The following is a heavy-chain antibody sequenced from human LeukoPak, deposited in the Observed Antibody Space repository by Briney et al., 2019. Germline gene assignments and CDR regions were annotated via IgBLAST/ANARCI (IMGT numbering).Heavy chain of an antibody. J-gene: IGHJ4*02. Sequence: GGSLRLSCAASGFTVSSNYMSWVRQAPGKGLEWVSVIYSGGSTYYADSVKGRFTISRDNSKNTLYLQMNSLRAEDTAVYYCARSVNYYDSSGYYAPFDYWGQGTLVTVSS. CDR3: ARSVNYYDSSGYYAPFDY. D-gene: IGHD3-22*01. CDR1: GFTVSSNY. CDR2: IYSGGST. V-gene: IGHV3-66*01.